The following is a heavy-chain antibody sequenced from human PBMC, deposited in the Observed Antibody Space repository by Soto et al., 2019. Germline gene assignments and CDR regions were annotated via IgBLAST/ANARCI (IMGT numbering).Heavy chain of an antibody. CDR3: ASPLAGSHLGYFQH. CDR2: ISGGGGST. D-gene: IGHD3-10*01. Sequence: PGGSLRLSCAASGFTFSSYAMSWVRQAPGKGLEWVSAISGGGGSTYYADSVKGRFTISRDNSKNTLYLQMNSLRAEDTAVYYCASPLAGSHLGYFQHWGQGTLVTVSS. J-gene: IGHJ1*01. CDR1: GFTFSSYA. V-gene: IGHV3-23*01.